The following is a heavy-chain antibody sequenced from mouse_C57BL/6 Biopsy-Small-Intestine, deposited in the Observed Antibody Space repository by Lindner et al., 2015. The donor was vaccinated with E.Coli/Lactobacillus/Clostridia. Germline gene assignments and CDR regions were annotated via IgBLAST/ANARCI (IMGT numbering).Heavy chain of an antibody. D-gene: IGHD2-3*01. CDR2: IDPSDSYT. J-gene: IGHJ2*01. V-gene: IGHV1-59*01. CDR3: ARSSYDGYYERRLDF. Sequence: VQLQESGAELVRPGTSVKLSCKASGYTFTSYWMHWVKQRPGQGLEWIGVIDPSDSYTNYNQKFKDKATLTIDTSSSTAYMQLSSLTSEDSAVYYCARSSYDGYYERRLDFWGQGTTLTVSS. CDR1: GYTFTSYW.